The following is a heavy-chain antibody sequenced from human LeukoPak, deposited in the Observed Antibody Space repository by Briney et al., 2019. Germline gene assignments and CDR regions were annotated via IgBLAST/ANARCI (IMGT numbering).Heavy chain of an antibody. CDR3: ASQYYYGSGSYYYDY. CDR2: IYYSGRT. V-gene: IGHV4-39*07. D-gene: IGHD3-10*01. CDR1: GASISSSSYY. Sequence: SETLSLTCTVSGASISSSSYYWGWIRQPPGKGLEWIGSIYYSGRTYYNPSLKSRVTISVDTFKNQLSLKLRSWTAADTAVYYWASQYYYGSGSYYYDYWGQGTLVTVSS. J-gene: IGHJ4*02.